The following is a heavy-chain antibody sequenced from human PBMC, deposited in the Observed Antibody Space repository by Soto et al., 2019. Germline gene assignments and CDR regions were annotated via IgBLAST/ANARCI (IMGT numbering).Heavy chain of an antibody. CDR1: GFTFRSYG. D-gene: IGHD6-13*01. V-gene: IGHV3-30-3*01. Sequence: QEQLVESGGGVVQPGRSLRLSCVASGFTFRSYGMHWVRQAPGKGLGWVAVMSDDESKKYYADSVKGRFTISRDNSKNTLFLQKDTLLSGARAGYYCSRTAGGRVRGALDIWGQGTMVTVSS. CDR2: MSDDESKK. J-gene: IGHJ3*02. CDR3: SRTAGGRVRGALDI.